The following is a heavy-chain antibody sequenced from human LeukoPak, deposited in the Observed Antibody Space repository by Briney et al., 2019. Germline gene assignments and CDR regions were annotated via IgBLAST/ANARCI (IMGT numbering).Heavy chain of an antibody. D-gene: IGHD2-2*01. CDR2: IKQDGSEK. Sequence: GGSLRLSCAASGFTFSSYWMSWVRQAPGKGLEWVANIKQDGSEKYYVDSVKGRFTISRDNAKNSLYLQMNSPRAEDTAVYYCARDHIVVERRGLGRSNYYYYGMDVWGQGTTVTVSS. CDR1: GFTFSSYW. V-gene: IGHV3-7*03. CDR3: ARDHIVVERRGLGRSNYYYYGMDV. J-gene: IGHJ6*02.